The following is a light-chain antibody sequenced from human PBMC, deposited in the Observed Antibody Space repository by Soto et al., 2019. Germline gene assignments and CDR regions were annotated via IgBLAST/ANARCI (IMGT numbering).Light chain of an antibody. J-gene: IGKJ1*01. CDR1: QSVSSSY. Sequence: EIVMTQSPATLSVSPGERATLSCRASQSVSSSYLAWYQQKPGQAPRLLIYGASTRATGIPARFSGSGSGTEFTLTISSLQSEDFAVYYCQQYNNWPGFGQGTKVDIK. CDR2: GAS. V-gene: IGKV3-15*01. CDR3: QQYNNWPG.